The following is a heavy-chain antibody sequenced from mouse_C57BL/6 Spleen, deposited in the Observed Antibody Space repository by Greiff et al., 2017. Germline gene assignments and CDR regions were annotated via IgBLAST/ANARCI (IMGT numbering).Heavy chain of an antibody. J-gene: IGHJ2*01. CDR3: ARGGSSYGY. D-gene: IGHD1-1*01. Sequence: EVKLMESGPGLVKPSQSLSLTCSITGYSITSGYYWNWIRQFPGNKLEWMGYISYDGSNNYNPSLKNRISITRDTSKNQFFLKLNSVTTEDTATYYCARGGSSYGYWGQGTTLTVSS. V-gene: IGHV3-6*01. CDR1: GYSITSGYY. CDR2: ISYDGSN.